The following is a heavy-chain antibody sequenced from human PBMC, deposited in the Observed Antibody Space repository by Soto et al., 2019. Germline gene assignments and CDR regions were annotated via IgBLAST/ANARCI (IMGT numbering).Heavy chain of an antibody. CDR3: ARDPFSYDSSAQAD. J-gene: IGHJ4*02. CDR2: ISSSSSYI. D-gene: IGHD3-22*01. CDR1: GFTFSSYS. Sequence: PGGSLRLSCAACGFTFSSYSMNWFRQAAGKGLEWVSAISSSSSYIYYADSVKGRSTTSRDNAKNSLYLQMNSLRAEDTAVYYCARDPFSYDSSAQADWGQGTLVTVSS. V-gene: IGHV3-21*01.